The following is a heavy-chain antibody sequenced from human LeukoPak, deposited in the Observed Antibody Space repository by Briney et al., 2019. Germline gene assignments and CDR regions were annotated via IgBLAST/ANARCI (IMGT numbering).Heavy chain of an antibody. CDR3: ARDRAFGGVIVPDY. D-gene: IGHD3-16*02. CDR2: INHSGST. CDR1: GGSFSGYY. Sequence: SGTLSLTCTVSGGSFSGYYWSWIRQPPGKGLEWIGEINHSGSTYYNASLKRRVTISVDTSKNEFFLKMSFVTAADTAVYYCARDRAFGGVIVPDYWGQGTLVTVSS. V-gene: IGHV4-34*01. J-gene: IGHJ4*02.